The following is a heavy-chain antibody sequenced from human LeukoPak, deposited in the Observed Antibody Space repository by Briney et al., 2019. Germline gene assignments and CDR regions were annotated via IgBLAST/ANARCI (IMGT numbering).Heavy chain of an antibody. J-gene: IGHJ2*01. CDR2: IYYSGST. CDR3: ARDYPMTTVVSRNWYFDL. Sequence: SETLSLTCTVSGGSISSYYWSWIRQPPGKGLEWIGHIYYSGSTNYNPSLKSRVTISVDTSKNQSSLKLSSVTAADTAVFYCARDYPMTTVVSRNWYFDLWGRGTLVTVSS. D-gene: IGHD4-23*01. CDR1: GGSISSYY. V-gene: IGHV4-59*12.